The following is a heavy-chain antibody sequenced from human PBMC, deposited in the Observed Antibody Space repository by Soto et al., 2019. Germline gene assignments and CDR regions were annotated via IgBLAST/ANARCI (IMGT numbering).Heavy chain of an antibody. CDR1: GGSISSYY. CDR3: AREGYSSGWYSRGYGMDV. J-gene: IGHJ6*02. V-gene: IGHV4-59*01. CDR2: IYYSGST. Sequence: SETLSLTCTVSGGSISSYYWSWIRQPPGKGLEWIGYIYYSGSTNYNPSLKSRVTISVDTSKNQFSLKLSSVTAADTAVYYCAREGYSSGWYSRGYGMDVWGQGTTVTVSS. D-gene: IGHD6-19*01.